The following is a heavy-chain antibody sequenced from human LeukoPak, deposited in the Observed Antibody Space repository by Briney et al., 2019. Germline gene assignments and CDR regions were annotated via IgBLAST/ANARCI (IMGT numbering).Heavy chain of an antibody. J-gene: IGHJ4*02. CDR3: AVFSFYDSSGYSY. CDR2: ISSSSSYI. D-gene: IGHD3-22*01. CDR1: GFTFSSYS. Sequence: GGSLRLSCAASGFTFSSYSMNWVRQAPGKGLEWVSSISSSSSYIYYADSVKGRFTISRDNAKNSLYLQMNSLRAEDTAVYYCAVFSFYDSSGYSYWGQGTLVTVSS. V-gene: IGHV3-21*01.